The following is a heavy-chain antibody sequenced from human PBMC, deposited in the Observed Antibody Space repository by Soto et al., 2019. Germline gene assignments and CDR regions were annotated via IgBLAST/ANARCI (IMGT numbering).Heavy chain of an antibody. J-gene: IGHJ4*02. CDR1: GYNFNTYW. V-gene: IGHV5-51*01. CDR2: IYPGDSDT. CDR3: ALGAYSASSVFEY. Sequence: PGESLKISCKGSGYNFNTYWIGWVRQMPGRGLEWMGIIYPGDSDTRYSPSFQGQVTISADKSINTAYLQWSRLKASDTAIYYCALGAYSASSVFEYWGQGTLVTVSS. D-gene: IGHD6-6*01.